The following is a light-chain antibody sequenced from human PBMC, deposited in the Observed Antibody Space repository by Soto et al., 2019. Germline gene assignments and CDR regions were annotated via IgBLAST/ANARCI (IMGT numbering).Light chain of an antibody. V-gene: IGLV1-51*01. J-gene: IGLJ2*01. CDR2: DND. CDR3: GTWDSSLSAPL. Sequence: QSVLTQPPSVSAAPRQTVTISCSGSSSNIGNNYVAWYRQLPGTAPQLLIYDNDKRPSGIPDRFSGSKSGTSAALGITGLQTGDEADYYCGTWDSSLSAPLFGGGTKLTVL. CDR1: SSNIGNNY.